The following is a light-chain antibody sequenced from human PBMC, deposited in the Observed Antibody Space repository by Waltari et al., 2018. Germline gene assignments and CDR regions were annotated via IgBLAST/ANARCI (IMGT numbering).Light chain of an antibody. CDR3: QQYNYWPPWT. CDR1: QSLSTN. CDR2: AAS. J-gene: IGKJ1*01. V-gene: IGKV3-15*01. Sequence: EIVMTQSPATLSVSPGDRATLSCRASQSLSTNLAWYQQKTGQPPRLLIYAASTRATCVPARFSGSGSGTEFTLTISSLQSEDFAVYYCQQYNYWPPWTFGQGTKVEIK.